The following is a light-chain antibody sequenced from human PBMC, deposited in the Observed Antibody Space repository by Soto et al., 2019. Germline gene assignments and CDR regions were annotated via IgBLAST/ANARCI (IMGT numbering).Light chain of an antibody. CDR1: SSDVGGYNY. CDR2: EVS. CDR3: SSYTSSSPPHVV. J-gene: IGLJ2*01. Sequence: QSVLTQPASVSGSPGQSITISCTGTSSDVGGYNYVSWYQQHPGKAPKLMIYEVSNRPSGVSTRCSGSKSGNTASLTISGRQAEDEADYYCSSYTSSSPPHVVFGGGTKLTVL. V-gene: IGLV2-14*01.